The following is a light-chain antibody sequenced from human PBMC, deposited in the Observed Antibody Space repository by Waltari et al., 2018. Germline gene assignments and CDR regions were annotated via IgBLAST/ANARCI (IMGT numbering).Light chain of an antibody. CDR3: CSFAGYGIYV. CDR1: ADNVDILYL. J-gene: IGLJ1*01. V-gene: IGLV2-23*01. CDR2: DNP. Sequence: QSALTQPASVSGSLGQSITISCSETADNVDILYLVSWYQRHPGRAPRLLIYDNPQRPSGISDRFSGSKSGKTASLTISGLQAEDEADYYCCSFAGYGIYVFGSGTHVTVL.